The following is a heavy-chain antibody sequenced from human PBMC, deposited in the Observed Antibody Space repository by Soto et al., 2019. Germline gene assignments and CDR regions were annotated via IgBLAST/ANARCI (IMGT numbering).Heavy chain of an antibody. J-gene: IGHJ4*02. CDR3: ATQTYYYDSSGSIKGYYFDY. D-gene: IGHD3-22*01. CDR2: IYHSGST. Sequence: LSLTCVVSGGSISSGGYSWSWIRQPPGKGLEWIGYIYHSGSTYYNPSLKSRVTISVDRSKNQFSLKLSSVTAADTAVYYCATQTYYYDSSGSIKGYYFDYWGQGTLVTVSS. CDR1: GGSISSGGYS. V-gene: IGHV4-30-2*01.